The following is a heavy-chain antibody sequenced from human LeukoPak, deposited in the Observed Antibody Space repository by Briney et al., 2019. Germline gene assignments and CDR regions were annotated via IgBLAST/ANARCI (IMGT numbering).Heavy chain of an antibody. J-gene: IGHJ4*02. CDR3: AKGSFQGVTPNDY. Sequence: GGSLRLSCAASGFTFSNYAMSWVRQAPGKGLEWVSGISGSGGSTYYADSVKGRFTISRDNSKNTLFLQMNSLRAEDTAVYYCAKGSFQGVTPNDYWGQGTLVTVSS. CDR1: GFTFSNYA. D-gene: IGHD3-10*01. V-gene: IGHV3-23*01. CDR2: ISGSGGST.